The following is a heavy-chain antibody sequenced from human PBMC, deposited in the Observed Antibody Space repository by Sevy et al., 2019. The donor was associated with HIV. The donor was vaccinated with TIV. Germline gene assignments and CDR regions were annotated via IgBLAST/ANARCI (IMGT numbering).Heavy chain of an antibody. CDR2: ISPLNGDT. D-gene: IGHD2-15*01. Sequence: ASVKVSCEASGYTFTSYRIYWVRQAPGQGLEWMGWISPLNGDTNYAQMFQGRVTMITDTSTSTAYMELRSLRSDDTAVYFCARAFCSGGSCYSLAFWGQGALVTVSS. V-gene: IGHV1-18*01. CDR3: ARAFCSGGSCYSLAF. J-gene: IGHJ4*02. CDR1: GYTFTSYR.